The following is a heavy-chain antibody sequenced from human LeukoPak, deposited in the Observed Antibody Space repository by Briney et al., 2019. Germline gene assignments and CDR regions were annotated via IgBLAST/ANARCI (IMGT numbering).Heavy chain of an antibody. J-gene: IGHJ4*02. CDR1: GFTVSSNY. CDR2: IKQDGSEK. D-gene: IGHD1-26*01. Sequence: GGSLRLSCAASGFTVSSNYMSWVRQAPGKGLEWVANIKQDGSEKYYVDSVKGRFTISRDNAKNSLYLQMNSLRAEDTAVYYCARDKAVGATHFDYWGQGTLVTVSS. CDR3: ARDKAVGATHFDY. V-gene: IGHV3-7*03.